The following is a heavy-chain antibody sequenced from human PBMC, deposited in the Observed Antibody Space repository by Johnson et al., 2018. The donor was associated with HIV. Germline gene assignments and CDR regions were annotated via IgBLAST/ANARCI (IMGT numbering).Heavy chain of an antibody. CDR2: ISSAGSNK. D-gene: IGHD6-13*01. CDR3: ARARAGDAFDI. V-gene: IGHV3-30*19. Sequence: QAGRSLRLFCAASGFIFSSYGMHSVRQAPGKGLEGGAVISSAGSNKYYAHSVKGRFTISRDNSKTTLYLQMNSLRAEDTAVYYCARARAGDAFDIWGQGTMVTVSS. J-gene: IGHJ3*02. CDR1: GFIFSSYG.